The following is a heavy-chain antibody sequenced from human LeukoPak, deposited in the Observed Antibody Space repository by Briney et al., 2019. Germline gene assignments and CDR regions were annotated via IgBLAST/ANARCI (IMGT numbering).Heavy chain of an antibody. D-gene: IGHD2/OR15-2a*01. Sequence: SETLSLTCAIYGGSFSAYSWSWIRQPPGKGLEWIGEINHSGSTNYNPSLKSRVTISVDTSKNQVSLKLSSVTAADTAVYYCARAAFRSYYYMDVWGTGTTVTVSS. CDR2: INHSGST. CDR1: GGSFSAYS. J-gene: IGHJ6*03. V-gene: IGHV4-34*01. CDR3: ARAAFRSYYYMDV.